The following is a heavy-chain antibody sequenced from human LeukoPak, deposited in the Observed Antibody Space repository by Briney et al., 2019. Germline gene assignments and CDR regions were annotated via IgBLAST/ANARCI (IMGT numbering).Heavy chain of an antibody. CDR3: ARESSPAGLGN. D-gene: IGHD2-2*01. Sequence: PGGSLRLSCAASGFTLNSDWMHWVRQGPGKGRLWLSRMNPDGGITGYADSVKGRFTISRDIAKNTLYLQLNSLRAEDTAVYYCARESSPAGLGNWGQGTLVAVST. J-gene: IGHJ4*01. CDR2: MNPDGGIT. CDR1: GFTLNSDW. V-gene: IGHV3-74*01.